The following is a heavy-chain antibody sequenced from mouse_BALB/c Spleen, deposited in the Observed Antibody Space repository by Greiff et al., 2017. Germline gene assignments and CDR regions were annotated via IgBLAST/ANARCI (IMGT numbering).Heavy chain of an antibody. CDR2: INPSTGYT. D-gene: IGHD2-3*01. CDR3: ARVGWLPIYAMDY. J-gene: IGHJ4*01. V-gene: IGHV1-7*01. Sequence: QVQLQQSGAELAKPGASVKMSCKASGYTFTSYWMHWVKQRPGQGLEWIGYINPSTGYTEYNQKFKDKATLTADKSSSTAYMQLSSLTSEDSAVYYCARVGWLPIYAMDYWGQGTSVTVSS. CDR1: GYTFTSYW.